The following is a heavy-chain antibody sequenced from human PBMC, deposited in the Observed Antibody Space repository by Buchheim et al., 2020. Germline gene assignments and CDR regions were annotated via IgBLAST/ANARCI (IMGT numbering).Heavy chain of an antibody. CDR1: GFTFSSYA. Sequence: QVQLVESGGGVVQPGRSLRLSCAASGFTFSSYAMHWVRQAPGKGLEWVAVISYDGSNKYYADSVKGRFTISRDNSTNTLYLQMNSLGAEDTAVYYCARGGDGYHTPFDYWGQGTL. CDR2: ISYDGSNK. CDR3: ARGGDGYHTPFDY. D-gene: IGHD5-24*01. V-gene: IGHV3-30-3*01. J-gene: IGHJ4*02.